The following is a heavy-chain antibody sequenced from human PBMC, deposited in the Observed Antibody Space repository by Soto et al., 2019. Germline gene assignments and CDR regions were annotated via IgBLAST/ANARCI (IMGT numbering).Heavy chain of an antibody. D-gene: IGHD1-26*01. V-gene: IGHV1-69*02. CDR2: IIPILGIA. CDR3: ARGSGSYSVDY. CDR1: GGTFSSYT. J-gene: IGHJ4*02. Sequence: QVQLVQSGAEVKKPGPSVKVSCKASGGTFSSYTISWVRQAPGQGLEWMGRIIPILGIANYAQKFQGRVTITADKSTSTAYMVLSSLRSEDTAVYYCARGSGSYSVDYWGQGTLVTVSS.